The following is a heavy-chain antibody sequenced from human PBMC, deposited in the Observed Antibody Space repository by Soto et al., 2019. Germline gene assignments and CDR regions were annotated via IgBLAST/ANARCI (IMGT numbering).Heavy chain of an antibody. D-gene: IGHD2-2*02. CDR2: INPSGGST. CDR3: AREQFRDIVVVPAAIPEFWFDP. Sequence: GASVKVSCKASGYTFTSYYMHWVRQAPGQGLEWMGIINPSGGSTSYAQKFQGRVTMTRDTSTSTVYMELSSLRSEDTAVYYCAREQFRDIVVVPAAIPEFWFDPWGQGTPVTV. J-gene: IGHJ5*02. V-gene: IGHV1-46*01. CDR1: GYTFTSYY.